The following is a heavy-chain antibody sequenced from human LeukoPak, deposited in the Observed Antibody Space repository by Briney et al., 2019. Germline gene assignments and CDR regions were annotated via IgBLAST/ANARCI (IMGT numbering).Heavy chain of an antibody. CDR2: IYSGGST. CDR1: GFTVSSNY. V-gene: IGHV3-53*01. D-gene: IGHD2-15*01. J-gene: IGHJ3*02. Sequence: GGSLRLSCAASGFTVSSNYMSWVRQAPGKGLEWVSVIYSGGSTYYADSVKGRFTISRDNSKNTLYLQMNSLRAEDTAVYYCARGGYCSGGSCYLGDAFDIWGQGTMVTVSS. CDR3: ARGGYCSGGSCYLGDAFDI.